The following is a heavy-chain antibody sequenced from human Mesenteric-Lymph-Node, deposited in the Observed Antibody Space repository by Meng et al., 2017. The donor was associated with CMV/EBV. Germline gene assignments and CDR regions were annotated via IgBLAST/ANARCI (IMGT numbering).Heavy chain of an antibody. Sequence: SETLSLTCNVPGGSISSSSYYWAWIRQPPGKWLEWIGTIYYSGSTNYNPSLKSRVTISVDVPKNQFSLKLSSVTAADTAVYYCARRPISGYHFEYWGQGTLVTVSS. D-gene: IGHD3-22*01. CDR2: IYYSGST. J-gene: IGHJ4*02. CDR3: ARRPISGYHFEY. CDR1: GGSISSSSYY. V-gene: IGHV4-39*07.